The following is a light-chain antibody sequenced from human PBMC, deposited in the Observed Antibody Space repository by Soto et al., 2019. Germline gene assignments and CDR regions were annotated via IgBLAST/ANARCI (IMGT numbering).Light chain of an antibody. J-gene: IGLJ1*01. Sequence: QSALTRPPSVSGAPGQRVTISCTGSSSNIGAGYDVHWYQQLPGTAPKLLIYGNSNRPSGVPDRFSGSKSGTSASLAITGLQAEDEADYYCQSYDSSLSGSYVFXTGTKVTVL. CDR2: GNS. CDR1: SSNIGAGYD. V-gene: IGLV1-40*01. CDR3: QSYDSSLSGSYV.